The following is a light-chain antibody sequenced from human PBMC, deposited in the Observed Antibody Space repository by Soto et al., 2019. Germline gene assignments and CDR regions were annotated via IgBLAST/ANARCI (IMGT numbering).Light chain of an antibody. Sequence: QAVVTQPPSVSAAPGQKVTISCSGSSSNIGNNYVFWYQQLPGTAPKLLIYDNDKRPSGIPDRFSGSKSVTSATLGITGLQTGDEADYYCATWEMRLSVGVFGGGTQLTVL. V-gene: IGLV1-51*01. CDR1: SSNIGNNY. CDR3: ATWEMRLSVGV. CDR2: DND. J-gene: IGLJ2*01.